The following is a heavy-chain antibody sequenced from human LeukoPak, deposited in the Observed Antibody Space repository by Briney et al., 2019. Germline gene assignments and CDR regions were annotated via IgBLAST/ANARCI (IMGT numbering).Heavy chain of an antibody. Sequence: ASVKVSCKASGYTFTSYGISWVRQAPGQGLEWMGWISAYNGNTNYAQKLQGRVTMTTDTSTSTAYMELSRLRSDDTAVYYCARDRSSSWYGTPYYYYGMDVWGQGTTVTVSS. CDR1: GYTFTSYG. J-gene: IGHJ6*02. D-gene: IGHD6-13*01. CDR3: ARDRSSSWYGTPYYYYGMDV. V-gene: IGHV1-18*01. CDR2: ISAYNGNT.